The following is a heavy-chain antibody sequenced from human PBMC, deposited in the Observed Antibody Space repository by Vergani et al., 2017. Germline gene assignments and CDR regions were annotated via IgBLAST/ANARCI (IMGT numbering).Heavy chain of an antibody. J-gene: IGHJ6*03. CDR1: GGSFSGYY. CDR2: FNHRRIN. V-gene: IGHV4-34*01. CDR3: AREVAARRYYYYYMDV. Sequence: QVQLQQWGAGLLKPSETLSLTCAVYGGSFSGYYWSWIRQPPGKGLEWIGEFNHRRINNYNPSLKSRVSITVDTSKNQLSLKLSSVTAADKAVYYCAREVAARRYYYYYMDVWGKGTTVTVAS. D-gene: IGHD6-6*01.